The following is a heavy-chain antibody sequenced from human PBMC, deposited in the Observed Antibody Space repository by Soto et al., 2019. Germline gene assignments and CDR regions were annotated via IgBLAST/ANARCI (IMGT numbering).Heavy chain of an antibody. CDR3: ARSTGASEAAFDI. V-gene: IGHV5-51*01. J-gene: IGHJ3*02. D-gene: IGHD1-26*01. CDR2: IYPGDSDT. Sequence: GESLKISCKGSGYNFTIYWIAWARQMPGEGLEWMGIIYPGDSDTRYSPSFQGRVTISVDKSISTAYLQWSSLRASDTAKYFCARSTGASEAAFDIWGQGTMVTVSS. CDR1: GYNFTIYW.